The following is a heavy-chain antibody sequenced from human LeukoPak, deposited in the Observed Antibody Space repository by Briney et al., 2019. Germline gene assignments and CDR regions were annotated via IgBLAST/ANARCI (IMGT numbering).Heavy chain of an antibody. CDR2: INHSGST. V-gene: IGHV4-34*01. CDR3: ARNLRDGSGMHYYYYMDV. J-gene: IGHJ6*03. CDR1: GGSFSGYY. D-gene: IGHD3-10*01. Sequence: SETLSLTCAVYGGSFSGYYWSWIRQPPGKGLEWIGEINHSGSTNYNPSLKSRVTISVDTSKNQFSLKLSSVTAADTAVYYCARNLRDGSGMHYYYYMDVWGKGTTVTISS.